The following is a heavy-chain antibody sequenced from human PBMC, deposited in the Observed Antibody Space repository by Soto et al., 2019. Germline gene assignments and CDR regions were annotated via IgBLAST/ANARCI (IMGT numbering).Heavy chain of an antibody. D-gene: IGHD3-22*01. J-gene: IGHJ6*02. Sequence: SVKVSCKASGGTFSSYAISWVRQAPGQGLEWMGGIIPIFGTANYAQRFQGRVTITADESTSTAYMELSSLRSEDTAVYYCARDKLGYDSSGYYPPSGMDVWGQGTTVTVSS. CDR1: GGTFSSYA. V-gene: IGHV1-69*13. CDR2: IIPIFGTA. CDR3: ARDKLGYDSSGYYPPSGMDV.